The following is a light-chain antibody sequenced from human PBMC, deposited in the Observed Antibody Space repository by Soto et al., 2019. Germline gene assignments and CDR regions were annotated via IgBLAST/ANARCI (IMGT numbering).Light chain of an antibody. V-gene: IGLV2-14*01. Sequence: QSALTQPASVSGSPGQSITISCTGTSSDVGGYNYVSWYQQHPGKAPKLMIYEVSNRPSGVSNRFSGSKSGNTASLTISGLQAEDEADYYCSSYISSSIDYVFGTGNKLTVL. CDR3: SSYISSSIDYV. CDR1: SSDVGGYNY. CDR2: EVS. J-gene: IGLJ1*01.